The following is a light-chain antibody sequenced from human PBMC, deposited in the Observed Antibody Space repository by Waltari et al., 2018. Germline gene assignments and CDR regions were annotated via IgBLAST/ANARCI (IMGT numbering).Light chain of an antibody. CDR1: SLRRYY. V-gene: IGLV3-19*01. J-gene: IGLJ7*01. CDR2: GEN. Sequence: SSELTQDPAVTVALGQTVRISCQGESLRRYYVSWYQQKAGLVPVLVVYGENHRATGISQRFSGSKSGDTASLTIAGVRVEDEADYFCDSWDSSGTHVLFGGGTRLTVL. CDR3: DSWDSSGTHVL.